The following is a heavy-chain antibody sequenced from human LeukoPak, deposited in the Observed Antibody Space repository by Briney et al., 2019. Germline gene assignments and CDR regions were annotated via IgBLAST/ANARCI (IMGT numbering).Heavy chain of an antibody. CDR3: AREGYSYGLNWFDP. CDR1: GYTFTSYG. D-gene: IGHD5-18*01. V-gene: IGHV1-18*01. Sequence: ASLKVSCNASGYTFTSYGISWVRQTPGQGLEWMGWISAYNGNTNYAQKLQGRVTMTTDTSTSTAYMELRSLRSDDTAVSYCAREGYSYGLNWFDPWGQGTLVTVSS. J-gene: IGHJ5*02. CDR2: ISAYNGNT.